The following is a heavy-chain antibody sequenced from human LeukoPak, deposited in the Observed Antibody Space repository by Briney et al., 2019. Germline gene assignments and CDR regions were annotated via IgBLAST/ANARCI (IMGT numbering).Heavy chain of an antibody. V-gene: IGHV4-39*01. J-gene: IGHJ5*02. CDR1: GGSISSSSYY. CDR3: ARQEQWLVPGWFDP. Sequence: KPSETLSLTCTVSGGSISSSSYYWGWIRQPPGKGLEGIGSIYYSGSTYYNPSLKSRVTISVDTSKNQFSLKLSSVTAADTAVYYCARQEQWLVPGWFDPWGQGTLVTVSS. CDR2: IYYSGST. D-gene: IGHD6-19*01.